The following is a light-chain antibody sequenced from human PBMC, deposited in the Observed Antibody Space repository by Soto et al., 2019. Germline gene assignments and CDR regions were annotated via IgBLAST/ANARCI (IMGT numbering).Light chain of an antibody. CDR2: EVS. Sequence: QSVLTQPASVSGSPGQSITISCTGTSSVVGSYNLVSWYQQHPGKAPKLMIYEVSKRPSGVSNRFSGSKSGNTASLTISGLQAEDEADYYCCSYAGSSTLRFGTGTKVTVL. CDR3: CSYAGSSTLR. V-gene: IGLV2-23*02. J-gene: IGLJ1*01. CDR1: SSVVGSYNL.